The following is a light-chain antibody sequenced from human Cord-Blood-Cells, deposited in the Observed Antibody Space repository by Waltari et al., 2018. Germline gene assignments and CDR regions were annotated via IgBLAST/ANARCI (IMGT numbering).Light chain of an antibody. V-gene: IGLV2-11*01. Sequence: QSALTQPRSVSGSPGQSVTISCTGTSSDVGGYNYVSSYQQHPGKAPKLMIYDVSKRPSGVTDRFARSKSRNTASLTIAGLQAEDEADYYRCSYAGSYTVVFGGGTKLTVL. CDR3: CSYAGSYTVV. J-gene: IGLJ2*01. CDR2: DVS. CDR1: SSDVGGYNY.